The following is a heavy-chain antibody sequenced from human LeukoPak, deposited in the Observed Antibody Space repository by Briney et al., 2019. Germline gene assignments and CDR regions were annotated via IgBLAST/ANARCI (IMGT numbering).Heavy chain of an antibody. J-gene: IGHJ6*03. CDR2: IKPDGSNK. Sequence: PGGSLRLSCAASGLIFSKYWMTWVRQAPGKGLEWVASIKPDGSNKYYADSVKGRFTISRDNSKNTLYLQMNSLRAEDTAVYYCARAFEYSSFEPHPDYYYMDVWGKGTTVTVSS. CDR1: GLIFSKYW. CDR3: ARAFEYSSFEPHPDYYYMDV. D-gene: IGHD6-6*01. V-gene: IGHV3-7*01.